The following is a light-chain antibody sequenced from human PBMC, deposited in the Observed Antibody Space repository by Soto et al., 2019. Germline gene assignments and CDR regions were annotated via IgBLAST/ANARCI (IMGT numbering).Light chain of an antibody. CDR2: LGS. V-gene: IGKV2-28*01. CDR3: MQALEIPET. CDR1: QSLLHSNGYNY. J-gene: IGKJ1*01. Sequence: DIVMTQSPLSLPVTPGDPASISCRSSQSLLHSNGYNYLDWYLQKPGQSPQLLIYLGSNRASGVPDRFSGSGSGTDFTLKISRVEAEDVGIYYCMQALEIPETFGQGTKVDI.